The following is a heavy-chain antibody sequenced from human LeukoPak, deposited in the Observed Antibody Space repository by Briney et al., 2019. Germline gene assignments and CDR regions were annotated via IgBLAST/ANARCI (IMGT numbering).Heavy chain of an antibody. CDR1: GFTFSSYD. CDR3: AALGGSIY. V-gene: IGHV3-13*01. D-gene: IGHD1-26*01. Sequence: GGSLRLSCAASGFTFSSYDVHWVRQATGRGLEWVSAMGAAGDTYYAGSVKGRFTISREDAKNSFYLQMNSLRAGDTAVYYCAALGGSIYWGQGTVVTVSS. CDR2: MGAAGDT. J-gene: IGHJ4*02.